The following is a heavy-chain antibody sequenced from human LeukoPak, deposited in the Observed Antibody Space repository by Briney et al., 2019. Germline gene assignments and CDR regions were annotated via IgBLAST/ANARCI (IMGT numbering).Heavy chain of an antibody. D-gene: IGHD3-10*01. CDR2: ISGSGGST. CDR3: ARDSGSGSYYLSGYYYYGMDV. CDR1: GFTFSSYA. V-gene: IGHV3-23*01. Sequence: GGSLRLSCAASGFTFSSYAMSWVRQAPGKGLEWVSAISGSGGSTYYADSVKGRFTISRDNSKNTLYLQMNSLRAEDTAVYYCARDSGSGSYYLSGYYYYGMDVWGQGTTVTVSS. J-gene: IGHJ6*02.